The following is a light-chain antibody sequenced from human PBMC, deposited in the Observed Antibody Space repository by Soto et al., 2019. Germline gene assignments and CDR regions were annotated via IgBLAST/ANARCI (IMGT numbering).Light chain of an antibody. CDR2: GIS. J-gene: IGKJ1*01. V-gene: IGKV3-20*01. CDR3: QQYVTSSPRT. Sequence: ETVLTQSPASLSLSPGERATLSCRASHTISSSYLAWYQQKPGQAPRLLMYGISRRATGIPDRLSGSGSGTDFTLTITRLEPEDFAVYYCQQYVTSSPRTFGQGTKVDI. CDR1: HTISSSY.